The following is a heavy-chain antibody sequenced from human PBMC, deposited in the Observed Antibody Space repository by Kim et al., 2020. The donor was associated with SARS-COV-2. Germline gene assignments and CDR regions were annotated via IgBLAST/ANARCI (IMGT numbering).Heavy chain of an antibody. D-gene: IGHD2-2*02. Sequence: ASVKVSCKVSGYTLTELSMHWVRQAPGKGLEWMGGFDPEDGETIYAQKFQGRVTMTEDTSTDTAYMELSSLRSEDTAVYFCATSIVVLPAAIPRIYYYYGMDVWGQGTTVTVSS. V-gene: IGHV1-24*01. CDR1: GYTLTELS. CDR2: FDPEDGET. CDR3: ATSIVVLPAAIPRIYYYYGMDV. J-gene: IGHJ6*02.